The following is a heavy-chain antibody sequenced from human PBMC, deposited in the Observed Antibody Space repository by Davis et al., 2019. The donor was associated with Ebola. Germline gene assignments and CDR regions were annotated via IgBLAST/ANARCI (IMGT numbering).Heavy chain of an antibody. V-gene: IGHV1-8*01. J-gene: IGHJ4*02. CDR3: ARDIPTVNPFDY. CDR1: GYTFTSYD. D-gene: IGHD4-17*01. Sequence: AASVKVSCKASGYTFTSYDINWVRQATGQGLEWMGWMNPNSGNTGYAQKLQGRVTMTTDTSTSTAYMELRSLRYDDTAVYYCARDIPTVNPFDYWGQGTLVTVSS. CDR2: MNPNSGNT.